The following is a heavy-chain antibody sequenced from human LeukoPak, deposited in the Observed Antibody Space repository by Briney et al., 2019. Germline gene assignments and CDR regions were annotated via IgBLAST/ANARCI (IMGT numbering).Heavy chain of an antibody. J-gene: IGHJ3*01. V-gene: IGHV1-2*02. D-gene: IGHD2/OR15-2a*01. CDR1: GYKFSDYY. Sequence: ASVKVSCKASGYKFSDYYIHWVRQAPRQGLECMGWINPTSGGTNYAQDFQGRVTMTTDLSITSAYMELSGLNSDDTAVYFCARGSATFCGNTDPDVFDLWGQGTVVTVSS. CDR2: INPTSGGT. CDR3: ARGSATFCGNTDPDVFDL.